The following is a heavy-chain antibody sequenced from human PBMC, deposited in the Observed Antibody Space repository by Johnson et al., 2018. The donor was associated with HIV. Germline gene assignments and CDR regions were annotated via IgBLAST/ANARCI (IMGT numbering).Heavy chain of an antibody. D-gene: IGHD1-14*01. CDR3: AKDLRSGNRREAFDI. V-gene: IGHV3-30*02. CDR2: LRYDGSNK. Sequence: QMLLVESGGGLVQPGGSLRLSCAASGFTFSSFGMHWVRQAPGKGLEWVAFLRYDGSNKYFAASVKGRFTISRDNSKNTLYLQMNSLRAEDTAVYYCAKDLRSGNRREAFDIWGQGTMVTVSS. J-gene: IGHJ3*02. CDR1: GFTFSSFG.